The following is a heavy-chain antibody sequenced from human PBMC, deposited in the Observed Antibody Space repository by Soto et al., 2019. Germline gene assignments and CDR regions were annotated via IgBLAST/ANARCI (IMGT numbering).Heavy chain of an antibody. CDR2: ISAYNGNT. V-gene: IGHV1-18*01. CDR3: ATRYCSSTSCYGLDYYYYYGMDV. J-gene: IGHJ6*02. CDR1: GYTFTSYG. Sequence: QVQLVQSGAEVKKPGASVKVSCKASGYTFTSYGISWVRQAPGQGLEWMGWISAYNGNTNYAQKLQGRVTMTTDTSTSTXXMXLXXLRSDDTAVYYCATRYCSSTSCYGLDYYYYYGMDVWGQGTTVTVSS. D-gene: IGHD2-2*01.